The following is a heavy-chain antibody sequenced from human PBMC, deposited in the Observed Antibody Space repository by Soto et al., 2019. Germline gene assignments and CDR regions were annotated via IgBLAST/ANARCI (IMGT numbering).Heavy chain of an antibody. CDR2: ISSTTNYI. J-gene: IGHJ4*02. V-gene: IGHV3-21*06. Sequence: TGGSLRLSCAASGFTFTRYSMNWVRQAPGKGLEWVSSISSTTNYIYYGDSMKGRFTISRDNAKNSLYLEMNSLRAEDTAVYYCARESEDLTSNFDYWGQGTMVTVCS. CDR3: ARESEDLTSNFDY. CDR1: GFTFTRYS.